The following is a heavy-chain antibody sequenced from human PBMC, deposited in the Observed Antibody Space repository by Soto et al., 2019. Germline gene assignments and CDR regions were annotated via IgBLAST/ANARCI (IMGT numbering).Heavy chain of an antibody. V-gene: IGHV3-74*01. CDR1: GFTFSSYW. D-gene: IGHD2-15*01. Sequence: GGSLRLSCAASGFTFSSYWVHWVRQAPGKGLVWVSRLNSDGSSTSYADSVKGRFTISRDNAKNTLYLQMNSLRAEDTAVYYCARDGGGYFDYWGQGTLVTVSS. CDR2: LNSDGSST. CDR3: ARDGGGYFDY. J-gene: IGHJ4*02.